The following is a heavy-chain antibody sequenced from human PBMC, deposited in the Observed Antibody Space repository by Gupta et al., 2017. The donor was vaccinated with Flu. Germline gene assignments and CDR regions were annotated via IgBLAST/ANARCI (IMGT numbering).Heavy chain of an antibody. D-gene: IGHD3-10*01. J-gene: IGHJ5*02. CDR3: ARLRGGGDHRDWFVP. V-gene: IGHV1-8*01. Sequence: QVQLVQSGAEVKNPGASVKVSCKASGYTFTTYDINWVRQATGQGLEWMGWMNPNNGNVGYAQKGQGRVTMTRDTSVTTAYMELSKLRSEETAVYYCARLRGGGDHRDWFVPWGQGTLVTVSS. CDR1: GYTFTTYD. CDR2: MNPNNGNV.